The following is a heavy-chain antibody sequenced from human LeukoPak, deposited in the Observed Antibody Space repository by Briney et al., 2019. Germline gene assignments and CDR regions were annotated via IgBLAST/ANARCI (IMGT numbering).Heavy chain of an antibody. V-gene: IGHV4-30-4*08. CDR1: GGSISSGDYY. CDR2: IYYSGST. Sequence: SETLSLTCTVSGGSISSGDYYWSWIRQPPGKGLEWIGYIYYSGSTYYNPSLKSRVTISVDTSKNQFSLKLSSVTAADTAVHYCARDQVAGFDYWGQGTLVTVSS. D-gene: IGHD6-19*01. J-gene: IGHJ4*02. CDR3: ARDQVAGFDY.